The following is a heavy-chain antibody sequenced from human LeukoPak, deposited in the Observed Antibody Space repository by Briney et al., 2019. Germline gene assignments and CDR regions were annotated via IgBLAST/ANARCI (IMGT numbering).Heavy chain of an antibody. CDR3: AGSNYGQILIY. CDR2: ISAYNGNT. CDR1: GYTFTSYG. Sequence: ASVKVSCKASGYTFTSYGISWVRQAPGQGLEWMGWISAYNGNTNYAQKFQGRVTITTDESTSTAYMELSSLRSEDTAVYYCAGSNYGQILIYWGQGTLVTVSS. D-gene: IGHD4-11*01. J-gene: IGHJ4*02. V-gene: IGHV1-18*01.